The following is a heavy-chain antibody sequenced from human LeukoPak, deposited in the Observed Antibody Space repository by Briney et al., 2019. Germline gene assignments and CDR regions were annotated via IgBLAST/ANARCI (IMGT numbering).Heavy chain of an antibody. J-gene: IGHJ4*02. D-gene: IGHD1-26*01. Sequence: GGSLRLSCAASGFTFTSYSMSWVRQAPGKGLEWVSGTSDRGDYAYYADSVKGRFTISRDNSKNTLYLQMNSLRAEDTALYFCAKKAQYNGNYPLDYWGQGTLVTVSS. CDR2: TSDRGDYA. CDR3: AKKAQYNGNYPLDY. CDR1: GFTFTSYS. V-gene: IGHV3-23*01.